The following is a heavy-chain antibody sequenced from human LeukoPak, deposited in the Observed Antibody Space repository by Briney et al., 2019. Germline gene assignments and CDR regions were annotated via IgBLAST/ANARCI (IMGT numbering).Heavy chain of an antibody. CDR3: ARDEIVVVVAATSDAFDI. CDR1: GYTLAELS. V-gene: IGHV1-24*01. J-gene: IGHJ3*02. D-gene: IGHD2-15*01. Sequence: ASVKVSCKLSGYTLAELSMHWVRQAPGKGLEWMGGFDPEEGETIYAQKFQGRVTITEDTSTDTAYMELRSLRSDDTAVYYCARDEIVVVVAATSDAFDIWGQGTMVTVSS. CDR2: FDPEEGET.